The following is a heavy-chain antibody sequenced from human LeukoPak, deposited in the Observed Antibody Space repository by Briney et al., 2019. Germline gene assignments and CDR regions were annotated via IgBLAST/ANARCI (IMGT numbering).Heavy chain of an antibody. V-gene: IGHV3-64*01. J-gene: IGHJ4*02. CDR2: INSNGGST. CDR3: ARGGVYASSSLGDY. CDR1: GFTFSTYF. Sequence: PGGSLRLSCAASGFTFSTYFMHWVRQAPGKGLEYVSGINSNGGSTYYANSVKGRFTISRDNFQSTLYLQMGSLTTEDMAVYYCARGGVYASSSLGDYWGQGTLVTVSS. D-gene: IGHD6-6*01.